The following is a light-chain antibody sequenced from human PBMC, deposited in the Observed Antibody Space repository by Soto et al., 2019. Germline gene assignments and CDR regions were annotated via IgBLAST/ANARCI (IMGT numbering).Light chain of an antibody. J-gene: IGLJ2*01. Sequence: QSALTQAPSASGSPGQSVTISCTGTSNDVGNYNYVSWYQQHPGKAPKVLISEVSKWPSGVPDRFSGSKSGNMASLTVSGRQPEDEADYYCSSYSGTHNLLIFGGGTKLTVL. CDR1: SNDVGNYNY. CDR2: EVS. V-gene: IGLV2-8*01. CDR3: SSYSGTHNLLI.